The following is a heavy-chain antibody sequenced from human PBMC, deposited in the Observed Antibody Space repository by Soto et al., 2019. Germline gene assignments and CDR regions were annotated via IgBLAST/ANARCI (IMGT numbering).Heavy chain of an antibody. CDR1: GGSISSYY. Sequence: SETLSLTCTVSGGSISSYYWSWIRQPPGKGLEWIGYIYYSGSTNYNPSLKSRVTISVDTSKNQFSLKLSSVTAADTTVYYCARGGYCSGGSCSDLDYWGQGTLVTVSS. CDR3: ARGGYCSGGSCSDLDY. D-gene: IGHD2-15*01. V-gene: IGHV4-59*01. J-gene: IGHJ4*02. CDR2: IYYSGST.